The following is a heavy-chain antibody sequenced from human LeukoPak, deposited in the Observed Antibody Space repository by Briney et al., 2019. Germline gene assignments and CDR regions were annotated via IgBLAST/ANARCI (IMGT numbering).Heavy chain of an antibody. CDR3: ARIHGTYCSSTSCYPAYYSDY. CDR1: GGSISSYY. CDR2: IYTSGST. D-gene: IGHD2-2*01. V-gene: IGHV4-4*07. J-gene: IGHJ4*02. Sequence: PSETLSLTCTVSGGSISSYYWSWIRQPAGKGLEWIGRIYTSGSTNYNPSLKSRVTMSVDTSKNQFSLKLSSVTAADTAVYYCARIHGTYCSSTSCYPAYYSDYWGQGTLVTVSS.